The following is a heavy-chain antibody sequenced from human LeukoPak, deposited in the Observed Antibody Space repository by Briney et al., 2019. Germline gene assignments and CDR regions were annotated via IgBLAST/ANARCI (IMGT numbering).Heavy chain of an antibody. V-gene: IGHV1-8*01. CDR3: AIDYGGEKFDY. D-gene: IGHD2-21*01. CDR2: MNPNSGNT. Sequence: ASVKVSCEPSGYTFTSYDINWVRQATGQGLEWMGWMNPNSGNTGYAQKFQGRVTMTRNTSISAAYMELSSLRSEDTAVYYCAIDYGGEKFDYWGQGTLVTVSS. J-gene: IGHJ4*02. CDR1: GYTFTSYD.